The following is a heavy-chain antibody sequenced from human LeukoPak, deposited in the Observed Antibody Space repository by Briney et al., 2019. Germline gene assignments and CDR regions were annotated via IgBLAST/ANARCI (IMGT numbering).Heavy chain of an antibody. CDR2: IYYSGST. V-gene: IGHV4-31*03. Sequence: SQTLSLTCTVSGGSISSGGYYWSWIRQHPGKGLEWIGYIYYSGSTYYNPSLKSRVTISVDTSKNQFSLKLSSVTAADTAVYYCARGTKVPRITMIVVVPTGNFDYWGQGTLVTASS. J-gene: IGHJ4*02. CDR1: GGSISSGGYY. D-gene: IGHD3-22*01. CDR3: ARGTKVPRITMIVVVPTGNFDY.